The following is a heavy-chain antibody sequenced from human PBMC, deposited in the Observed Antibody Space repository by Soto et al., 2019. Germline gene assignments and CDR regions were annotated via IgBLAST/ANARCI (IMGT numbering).Heavy chain of an antibody. CDR1: GGTFSRHS. Sequence: QVQMVQSGAEVKKPGSSARVSCKVSGGTFSRHSISWVRQAPGQGLEWMGGIIPIFDATQYAQKFQGRLTITADESTSTIHMDLSGLSPEDTAIYYCARYLTSGRGSWGQGNLVTVS. CDR3: ARYLTSGRGS. J-gene: IGHJ4*02. D-gene: IGHD3-10*01. V-gene: IGHV1-69*01. CDR2: IIPIFDAT.